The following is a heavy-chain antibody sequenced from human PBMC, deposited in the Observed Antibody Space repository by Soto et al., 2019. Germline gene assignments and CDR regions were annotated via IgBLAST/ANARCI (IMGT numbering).Heavy chain of an antibody. CDR1: GFTFSNYW. D-gene: IGHD6-19*01. J-gene: IGHJ4*02. CDR3: ARGWAAGAGTGDN. Sequence: EVQLVESGGGLVQPGGSLRLSCVVSGFTFSNYWMSWVRQAPGKGLEWVANIKQDGSETYYVDSVKGRFTISRDNAKNSLYLQMTSLRGEDTAVYYCARGWAAGAGTGDNWGQGTLVIVSS. CDR2: IKQDGSET. V-gene: IGHV3-7*01.